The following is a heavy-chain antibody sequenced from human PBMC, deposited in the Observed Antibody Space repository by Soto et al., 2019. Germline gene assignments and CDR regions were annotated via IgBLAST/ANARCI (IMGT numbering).Heavy chain of an antibody. CDR2: IYYSGST. CDR3: ARGGGEYYYDSSGPFAFDI. V-gene: IGHV4-59*01. Sequence: PSETLSLTCTVSGGSISSYYWSWIRQPPGKGLEWIGYIYYSGSTNYNPSLKSRVTITVDTSKNQFSLKLSSVTAADTAVYYCARGGGEYYYDSSGPFAFDIWGQGTMVTVSS. CDR1: GGSISSYY. D-gene: IGHD3-22*01. J-gene: IGHJ3*02.